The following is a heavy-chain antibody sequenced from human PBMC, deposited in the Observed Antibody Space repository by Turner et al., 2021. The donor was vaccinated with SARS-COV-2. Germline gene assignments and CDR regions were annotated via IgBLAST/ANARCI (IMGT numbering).Heavy chain of an antibody. CDR2: ISAYNGYT. V-gene: IGHV1-18*01. J-gene: IGHJ6*04. CDR3: ARAYGSGSYGHYYGMDV. CDR1: GYTFTSYG. D-gene: IGHD3-10*01. Sequence: QVQLVQSGAEVKKPGASLKVSCKASGYTFTSYGISWVRQAPGQGLEWMGWISAYNGYTNYAQKLQGRVTMTTDTSTSTAYMELRSLRSDDTAVYYCARAYGSGSYGHYYGMDVWGKGTTVTVSS.